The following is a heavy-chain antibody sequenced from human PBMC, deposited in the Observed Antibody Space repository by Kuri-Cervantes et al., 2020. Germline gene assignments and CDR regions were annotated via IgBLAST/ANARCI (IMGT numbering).Heavy chain of an antibody. CDR1: GGSISSYY. D-gene: IGHD3-9*01. Sequence: GSLRLSCTVSGGSISSYYWSWIRQPLGKGLEWIGYIYYSGSTNYNPSLKSRVTISVDTSKNQFSLNLSSVTAADTAVYYCARGNWLFDAFDIWGQGTMVTVSS. J-gene: IGHJ3*02. V-gene: IGHV4-59*12. CDR2: IYYSGST. CDR3: ARGNWLFDAFDI.